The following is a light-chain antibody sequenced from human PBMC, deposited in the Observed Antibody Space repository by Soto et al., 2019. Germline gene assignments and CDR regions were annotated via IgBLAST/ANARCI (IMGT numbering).Light chain of an antibody. CDR1: QSVNSSY. J-gene: IGKJ2*01. V-gene: IGKV3-20*01. CDR2: GAS. Sequence: EIVLTQSPGTLSLSPGERVTLSCRASQSVNSSYFGWYQQKPGQAPRLLVYGASSRAIGIPDRFSGSGSGTDFTLTISRLEPEDSAVYYCQQYGSSPYTFGQGTKPEIE. CDR3: QQYGSSPYT.